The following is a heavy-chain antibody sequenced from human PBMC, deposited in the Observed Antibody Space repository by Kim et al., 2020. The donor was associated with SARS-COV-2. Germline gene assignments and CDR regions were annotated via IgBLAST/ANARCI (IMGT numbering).Heavy chain of an antibody. CDR3: ARGKSSGWYYFDY. J-gene: IGHJ4*02. D-gene: IGHD6-19*01. Sequence: YAESVKGRFTIARDNSKNTLYLQMNSLRAEDTAVYYCARGKSSGWYYFDYWGQGTLVTVSS. V-gene: IGHV3-30*01.